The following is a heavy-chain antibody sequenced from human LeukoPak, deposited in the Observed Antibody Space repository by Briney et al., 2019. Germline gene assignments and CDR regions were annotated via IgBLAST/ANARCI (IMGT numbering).Heavy chain of an antibody. Sequence: NPSETLSLTCTVSGGSISSGGYYWSWIRQHPGKGLEWIGYIYYSGSTYYNPSLKSRVTISVDTSKNQFSLKLSSVTAADTAVYYCARDHGSEQQPGVWFDPWGQGTLVTVSS. CDR1: GGSISSGGYY. J-gene: IGHJ5*02. CDR2: IYYSGST. CDR3: ARDHGSEQQPGVWFDP. V-gene: IGHV4-31*03. D-gene: IGHD6-13*01.